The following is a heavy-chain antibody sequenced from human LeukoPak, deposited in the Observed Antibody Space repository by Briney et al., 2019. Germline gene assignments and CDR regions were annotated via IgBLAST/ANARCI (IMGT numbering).Heavy chain of an antibody. CDR1: GYSFSEHY. V-gene: IGHV1-2*02. D-gene: IGHD3-9*01. Sequence: ASVKVSCKASGYSFSEHYIYWVRQAPGQGLEWVGRINCNSGDANSAQKFQGRVTMTRDTSISTAYMELSRLRSDDTAVYYCARGPSFDWLLPIDYWGQGTLVTVSS. CDR2: INCNSGDA. J-gene: IGHJ4*02. CDR3: ARGPSFDWLLPIDY.